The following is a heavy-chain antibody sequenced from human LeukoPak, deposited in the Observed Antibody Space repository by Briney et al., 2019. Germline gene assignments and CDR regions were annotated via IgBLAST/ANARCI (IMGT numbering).Heavy chain of an antibody. CDR2: IYTCGDT. Sequence: GGSLRLSCAASGVTVSGSYMSWVRQAPGKGLEWVSVIYTCGDTYYADSVKDRFTISSDSSKNTLYLQMNTLRTEDTAVYYCVRVRYSGSWFPVPNFDCWGQGTLVTVSS. CDR3: VRVRYSGSWFPVPNFDC. J-gene: IGHJ4*02. CDR1: GVTVSGSY. V-gene: IGHV3-66*01. D-gene: IGHD1-26*01.